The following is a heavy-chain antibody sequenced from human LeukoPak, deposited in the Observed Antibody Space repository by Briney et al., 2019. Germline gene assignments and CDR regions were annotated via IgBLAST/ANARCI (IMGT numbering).Heavy chain of an antibody. Sequence: SGALSLTCAVSGGSISSDHCWIWVRQPPGKGLEWIGEIYHSGRANYNPSLKSRVNMSVDKSKNQFSLSLSSVTAADTAVYHCARGLYGSASYWGQGNLVTVSS. D-gene: IGHD6-19*01. CDR3: ARGLYGSASY. CDR1: GGSISSDHC. CDR2: IYHSGRA. V-gene: IGHV4-4*02. J-gene: IGHJ4*02.